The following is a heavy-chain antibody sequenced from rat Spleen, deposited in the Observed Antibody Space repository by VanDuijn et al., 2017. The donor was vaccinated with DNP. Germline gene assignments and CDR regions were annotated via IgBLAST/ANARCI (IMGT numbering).Heavy chain of an antibody. CDR1: GFTFSNYW. CDR2: ISTSGSRT. V-gene: IGHV5-58*01. D-gene: IGHD1-9*01. CDR3: ATYYGYNSYFFDY. Sequence: EVQLVETGGGLVQPGRSLKLSCVASGFTFSNYWMYWIRQAPKKGLEWVAAISTSGSRTYYPDSVKGRFTISRDNAKSTLYLQMNSLRSEDTATYFCATYYGYNSYFFDYWGQGVMVTVSS. J-gene: IGHJ2*01.